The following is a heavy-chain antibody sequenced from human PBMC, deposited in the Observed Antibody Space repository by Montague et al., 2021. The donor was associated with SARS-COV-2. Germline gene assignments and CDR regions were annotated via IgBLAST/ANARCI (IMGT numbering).Heavy chain of an antibody. CDR2: IHHGGST. D-gene: IGHD3-10*01. CDR3: ARLGDGVVPSPILGVGPYYSYYYMDV. V-gene: IGHV4-34*01. J-gene: IGHJ6*03. CDR1: GGSFSTYS. Sequence: SETLSLTCAVHGGSFSTYSWNWIRQPPGKRLEWIREIHHGGSTNYNPSLKSRVTISADTSKNHFSLKLTSVAAADTAVYYCARLGDGVVPSPILGVGPYYSYYYMDVWGKGTPVTVSS.